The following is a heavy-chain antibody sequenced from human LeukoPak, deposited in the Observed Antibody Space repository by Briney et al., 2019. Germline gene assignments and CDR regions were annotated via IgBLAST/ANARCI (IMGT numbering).Heavy chain of an antibody. CDR2: INHSGST. D-gene: IGHD3-10*01. CDR3: ARGPSYMVRGIMPLDS. Sequence: PSETLSLTCAVYGGSFSGYYWSWIRQPPGKGLEWIGEINHSGSTNYNPSLKSRVTISVDTSKNQFSLKLSSVTAADTAVYYCARGPSYMVRGIMPLDSWGQGTLVTVSS. V-gene: IGHV4-34*01. J-gene: IGHJ4*02. CDR1: GGSFSGYY.